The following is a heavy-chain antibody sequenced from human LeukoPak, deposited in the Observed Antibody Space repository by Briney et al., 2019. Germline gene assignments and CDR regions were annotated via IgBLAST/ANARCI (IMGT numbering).Heavy chain of an antibody. CDR1: GFTFSSYG. CDR2: IWYDGSNK. CDR3: ARDSIVLGGFDI. Sequence: PGRSLRLSCAASGFTFSSYGMPWVRQAPGKGLEWVAVIWYDGSNKYYADSVKGRFTISRDNSKNTLYLQMNSLRAEDTAVYYCARDSIVLGGFDIWGQGTMVTVSS. V-gene: IGHV3-33*08. J-gene: IGHJ3*02. D-gene: IGHD6-6*01.